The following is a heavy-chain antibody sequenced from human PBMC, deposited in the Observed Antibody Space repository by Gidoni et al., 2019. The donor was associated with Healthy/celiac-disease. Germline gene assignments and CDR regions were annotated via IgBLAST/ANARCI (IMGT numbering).Heavy chain of an antibody. V-gene: IGHV1-69*09. D-gene: IGHD2-2*01. CDR1: GGTFSSYA. Sequence: QVQLVQSGAEVKKPGSSVKVSCQASGGTFSSYAISWGRQAPGQGLEWMGRIIPILGIANYAQKFQGRVTINADKSTSTAYMELSSLRSEDTAGYYCASSTSSYYYYYGMDVWGQGTTVTVSS. CDR3: ASSTSSYYYYYGMDV. J-gene: IGHJ6*02. CDR2: IIPILGIA.